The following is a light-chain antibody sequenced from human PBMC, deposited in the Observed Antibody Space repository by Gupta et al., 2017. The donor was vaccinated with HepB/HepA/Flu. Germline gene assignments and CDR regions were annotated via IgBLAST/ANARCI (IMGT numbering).Light chain of an antibody. CDR1: SSDVGGYKY. CDR3: SSYTSTSTWV. V-gene: IGLV2-14*01. Sequence: QSALTQPASVSGSPGQSITISCTGTSSDVGGYKYVSWYQQQPGKAPKLIIYDVSNRPSGVSNRFSGSKSGNTASLTISGLQAEDEADYYCSSYTSTSTWVFGGGTKLTVL. CDR2: DVS. J-gene: IGLJ3*02.